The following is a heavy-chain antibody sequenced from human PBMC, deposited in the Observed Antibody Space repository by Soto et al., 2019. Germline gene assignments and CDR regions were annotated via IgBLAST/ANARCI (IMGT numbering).Heavy chain of an antibody. Sequence: EVQLVESGGGLVKPGGSLRLSCAASGFTFSNAWMSWVRQAPGKGLEWVGRIKSKTDGGTTDYAAPVKGRFTISRDESKNTLYLQMNSLKTEDTAVYYCATDLARYCYCYMDVWGKGTTVTVSS. CDR3: ATDLARYCYCYMDV. J-gene: IGHJ6*03. CDR1: GFTFSNAW. CDR2: IKSKTDGGTT. V-gene: IGHV3-15*01.